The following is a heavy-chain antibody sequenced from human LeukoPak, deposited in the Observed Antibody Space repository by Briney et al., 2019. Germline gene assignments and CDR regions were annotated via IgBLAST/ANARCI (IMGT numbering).Heavy chain of an antibody. CDR3: AKGRRDTSDSSLDS. CDR1: GFTFSSYA. Sequence: GGSLRLSCAASGFTFSSYAMSWVRQAPGKGLEWVSVVSASSGSTYYADSVKGRFTISRGSSKNTLYMQMNSLRAEDTAVYYCAKGRRDTSDSSLDSWGQGTLVTVSS. V-gene: IGHV3-23*01. D-gene: IGHD3-16*02. J-gene: IGHJ4*02. CDR2: VSASSGST.